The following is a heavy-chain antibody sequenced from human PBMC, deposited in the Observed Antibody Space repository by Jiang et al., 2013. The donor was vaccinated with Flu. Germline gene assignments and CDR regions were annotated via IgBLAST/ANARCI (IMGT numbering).Heavy chain of an antibody. J-gene: IGHJ3*02. CDR1: GYTFTGYY. D-gene: IGHD1-14*01. V-gene: IGHV1-2*06. CDR3: ARADPDAAFDI. CDR2: INPNSGGT. Sequence: SGYTFTGYYMHWVRQAPGQGLEWMGRINPNSGGTNYAQKFQGRVTITADESTSTAYMELSSLRSEDTAVYYCARADPDAAFDIWGQGTMVTVSS.